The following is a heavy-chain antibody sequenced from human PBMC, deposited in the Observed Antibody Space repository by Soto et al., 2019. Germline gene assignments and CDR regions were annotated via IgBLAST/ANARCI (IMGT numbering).Heavy chain of an antibody. CDR3: VRRDINAKTNWGDFDV. D-gene: IGHD7-27*01. Sequence: GGSLRLSCAASGFTFCSFCMNWVRQAPGKGLEWVSTVSPGGDVSHYTDSVRGRFTISRDNSRRTLHLQMDSLRAEDEDVYFCVRRDINAKTNWGDFDVWGQGTLVTVSS. CDR1: GFTFCSFC. CDR2: VSPGGDVS. J-gene: IGHJ3*01. V-gene: IGHV3-23*01.